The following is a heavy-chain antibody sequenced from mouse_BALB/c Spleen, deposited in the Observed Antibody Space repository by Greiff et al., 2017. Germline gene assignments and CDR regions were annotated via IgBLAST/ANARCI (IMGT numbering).Heavy chain of an antibody. V-gene: IGHV5-17*02. Sequence: EVQGVESGGGLVQPGGSRKLSCAASGFTFSSFGMHWVRQAPEKGLEWVAYISSGSSTIYYADTVKGRFTISRDNPKNTLFLQMTSLRSEDTAMYYCARSWYGNSFAYWGQGTLVTVSA. CDR2: ISSGSSTI. J-gene: IGHJ3*01. CDR1: GFTFSSFG. CDR3: ARSWYGNSFAY. D-gene: IGHD2-10*02.